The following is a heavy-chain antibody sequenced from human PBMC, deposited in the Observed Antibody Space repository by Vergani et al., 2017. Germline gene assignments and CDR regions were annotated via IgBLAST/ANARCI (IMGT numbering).Heavy chain of an antibody. D-gene: IGHD1-20*01. CDR3: ARAYGRYDWSDY. J-gene: IGHJ4*01. Sequence: EVQLLESGGDLVQPGGSLRLSCTASGFIFSTYAMSWVRQAPGKGLEWVSGITSSGAPTYYADSVTGRVTISRDNAKNTLYLQMNSLRVEDTAVYYCARAYGRYDWSDYWGQRRLVTISS. CDR2: ITSSGAPT. V-gene: IGHV3-23*01. CDR1: GFIFSTYA.